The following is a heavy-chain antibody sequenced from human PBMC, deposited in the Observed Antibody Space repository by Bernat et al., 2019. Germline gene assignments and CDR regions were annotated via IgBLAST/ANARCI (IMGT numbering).Heavy chain of an antibody. J-gene: IGHJ4*02. Sequence: QVQLVQSGAEVKKPGSSVKVSCKASGGTFSSYAISWVRQAPGQGLEWMGGIIPIFGTANYAQKLQGRIMITADKTTSTAYMELSRRGAEETALYYWAIGGGNCTGGVCSPLDYWGQGTLVTVSS. CDR1: GGTFSSYA. CDR2: IIPIFGTA. V-gene: IGHV1-69*06. D-gene: IGHD2-8*02. CDR3: AIGGGNCTGGVCSPLDY.